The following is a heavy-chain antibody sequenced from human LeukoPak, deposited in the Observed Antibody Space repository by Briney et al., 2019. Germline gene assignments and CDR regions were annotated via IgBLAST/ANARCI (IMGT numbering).Heavy chain of an antibody. CDR3: AKDRTQWLRHGFVDI. J-gene: IGHJ3*02. D-gene: IGHD5-12*01. V-gene: IGHV3-23*01. Sequence: GGSLRLSCAASGFTFSSYSMNWVRQAPGKGLEWVSAISGSGGSTYYADSVKGRFTISRDNSKNTLYLQMNSLRAEDTAVYYCAKDRTQWLRHGFVDIWGQGTMVTVSS. CDR2: ISGSGGST. CDR1: GFTFSSYS.